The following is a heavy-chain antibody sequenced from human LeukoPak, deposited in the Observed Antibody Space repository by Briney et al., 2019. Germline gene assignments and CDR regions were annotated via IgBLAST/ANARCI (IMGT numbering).Heavy chain of an antibody. Sequence: LRASVKVSCKASGYTFTSYYMHWVRQAPGQGLEWMGIINPSGGSTSYAQKFQGRVTMTRDMSTSTVYMELSSLRSEDTAVYYCARDLRYNWNPTADYYFDYWGQGTLVTVSS. V-gene: IGHV1-46*01. D-gene: IGHD1-20*01. J-gene: IGHJ4*02. CDR3: ARDLRYNWNPTADYYFDY. CDR1: GYTFTSYY. CDR2: INPSGGST.